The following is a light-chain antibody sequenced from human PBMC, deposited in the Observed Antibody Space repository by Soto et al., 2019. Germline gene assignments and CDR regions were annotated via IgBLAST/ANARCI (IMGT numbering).Light chain of an antibody. CDR1: QSVSSSY. CDR3: QQYGSSPRT. J-gene: IGKJ1*01. V-gene: IGKV3-20*01. Sequence: EIVMTQSPYTLSVSPGERATLSCISSQSVSSSYLAWYQQKPGQAPRLLIYGASSRATGIPDRFSGSGSGTDFTLTISRLEPEDFAVYYCQQYGSSPRTFGQGTKVDIK. CDR2: GAS.